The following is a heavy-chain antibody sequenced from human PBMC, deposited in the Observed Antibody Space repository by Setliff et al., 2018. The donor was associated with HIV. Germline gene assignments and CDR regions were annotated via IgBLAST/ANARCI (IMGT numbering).Heavy chain of an antibody. CDR3: ARAFCSSASCYGGGDAFDI. J-gene: IGHJ3*02. V-gene: IGHV4-31*03. CDR2: IYYSGNT. Sequence: SETLSLTCTVSGGSISSGGYYWSWIRQHPGRGLEWIGYIYYSGNTYYNPSLKSRLTISVDTSENHFSLKLSSVTAADTAVYYFARAFCSSASCYGGGDAFDIWGQGTMVTVSS. D-gene: IGHD2-2*01. CDR1: GGSISSGGYY.